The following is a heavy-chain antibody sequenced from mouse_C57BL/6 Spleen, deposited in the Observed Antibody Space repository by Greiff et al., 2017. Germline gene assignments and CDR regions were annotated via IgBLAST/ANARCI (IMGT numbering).Heavy chain of an antibody. V-gene: IGHV1-82*01. CDR3: ASGLTTVVDYAMDY. CDR2: IYPGDGDT. Sequence: QVQLQQSGPELVKPGASVKISCKASGYAFSSSWMNWVKQRPGKGLEWIGRIYPGDGDTNYNGKFKGKATLTADKSSSTAYMQLSSLTSEDSAVYFCASGLTTVVDYAMDYWGQGTSVTVSS. J-gene: IGHJ4*01. D-gene: IGHD1-1*01. CDR1: GYAFSSSW.